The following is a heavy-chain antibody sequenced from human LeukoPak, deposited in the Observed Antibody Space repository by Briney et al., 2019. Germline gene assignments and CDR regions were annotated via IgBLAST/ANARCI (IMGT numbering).Heavy chain of an antibody. V-gene: IGHV3-20*04. CDR2: INWNGGST. Sequence: GGSLRLSCAASGFTFDDYGMSWVRQAPGKGLEWVSGINWNGGSTGYADSVKGRFTISRDNAKNSLYLQMNSLRAEDTALYYCARSGLYYYDSSGLGYWGQRTLVTVSS. J-gene: IGHJ4*02. D-gene: IGHD3-22*01. CDR3: ARSGLYYYDSSGLGY. CDR1: GFTFDDYG.